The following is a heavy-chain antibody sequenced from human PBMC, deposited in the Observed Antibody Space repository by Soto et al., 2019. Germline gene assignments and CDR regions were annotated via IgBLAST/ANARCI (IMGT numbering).Heavy chain of an antibody. CDR2: ISSSSSYI. D-gene: IGHD2-15*01. CDR1: GFTFSSYS. CDR3: ARLSTYCSGGSCYSHDY. V-gene: IGHV3-21*01. Sequence: PGGSLRLSCAASGFTFSSYSMNWVRQAPGKGLEWVSSISSSSSYIYYADSVKGRFTISRDNAKNSLYLQMNSLRAEDTAVYYCARLSTYCSGGSCYSHDYWGQGTLVTVSS. J-gene: IGHJ4*02.